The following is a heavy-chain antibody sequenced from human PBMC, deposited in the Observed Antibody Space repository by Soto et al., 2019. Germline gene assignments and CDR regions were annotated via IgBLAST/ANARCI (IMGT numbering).Heavy chain of an antibody. Sequence: GGSLRLSCAASGFTFSSYGMHWVRQAPGKGLEWVAVISYDGSNKYYADSVKGRFTISRDNSKNTLYLQMNSLRAEDTAVYYCARTPEWLRKGGMDVWGQGTTVTVSS. J-gene: IGHJ6*02. CDR3: ARTPEWLRKGGMDV. D-gene: IGHD5-12*01. CDR1: GFTFSSYG. CDR2: ISYDGSNK. V-gene: IGHV3-30*03.